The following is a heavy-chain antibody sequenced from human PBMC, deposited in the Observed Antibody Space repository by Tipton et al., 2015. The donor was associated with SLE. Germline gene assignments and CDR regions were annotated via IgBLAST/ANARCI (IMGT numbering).Heavy chain of an antibody. CDR1: GFPFSDYS. D-gene: IGHD2-15*01. CDR3: ARESSTSTLLDS. V-gene: IGHV3-21*01. CDR2: ISSSRTNI. J-gene: IGHJ4*02. Sequence: SLRLSCAASGFPFSDYSFTWVRQTSGGSLEWISAISSSRTNIYYADPVKGRVTVSRDNTKGSLFLQMDDLRAEDTAVYFCARESSTSTLLDSWGQGTLVTVSS.